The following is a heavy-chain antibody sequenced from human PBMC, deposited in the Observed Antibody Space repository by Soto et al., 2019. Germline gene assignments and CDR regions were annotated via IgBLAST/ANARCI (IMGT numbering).Heavy chain of an antibody. CDR3: ARVAPYGSGSYEDENWFDP. D-gene: IGHD3-10*01. J-gene: IGHJ5*02. CDR2: INHSGIS. CDR1: GGSFSGYY. V-gene: IGHV4-34*01. Sequence: SETLSLTCAVYGGSFSGYYWTWIRQPPGKGLEWIGEINHSGISNYNPSLKSRVTISVDTSKNQFSLKLSSVTAADTAVYYCARVAPYGSGSYEDENWFDPWGQGTLVTVSS.